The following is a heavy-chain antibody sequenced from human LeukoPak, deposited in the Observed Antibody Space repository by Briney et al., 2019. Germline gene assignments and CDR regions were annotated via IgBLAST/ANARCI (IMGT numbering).Heavy chain of an antibody. Sequence: ASVKVSCKASGYTFTSYGISWVRQAPGQGLEWMGWVSAYNGNTNYAQKLQGRVTMTTDTSTSTAYMELRSLRSDDTAVYYCARSYSSGWYSSGGGYWGQGTLVTVSS. CDR1: GYTFTSYG. V-gene: IGHV1-18*01. CDR2: VSAYNGNT. CDR3: ARSYSSGWYSSGGGY. J-gene: IGHJ4*02. D-gene: IGHD6-19*01.